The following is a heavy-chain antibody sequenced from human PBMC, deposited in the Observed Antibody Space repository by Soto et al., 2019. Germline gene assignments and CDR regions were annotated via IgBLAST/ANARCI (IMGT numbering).Heavy chain of an antibody. D-gene: IGHD2-2*01. CDR3: ARAMRYYYALDV. Sequence: PSETLSLTCDVSGGSLSSYYWTWIRQPPGKGLEYIGYIYYSGSINYNPSLKSRVTISVDTSKNQFSLKLNSVTTADTAVYYCARAMRYYYALDVWGQGTAVTVSS. CDR1: GGSLSSYY. V-gene: IGHV4-59*01. J-gene: IGHJ6*02. CDR2: IYYSGSI.